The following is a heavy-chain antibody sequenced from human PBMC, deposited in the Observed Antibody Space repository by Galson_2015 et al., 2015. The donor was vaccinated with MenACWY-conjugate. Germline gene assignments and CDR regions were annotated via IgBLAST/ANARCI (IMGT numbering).Heavy chain of an antibody. Sequence: SLRLSCAASGFTFSDYYMSWIRQAPGKGLEWVSYISSSSSYTNYADSVKGRFTISRDNAKNSLYLQMNSLRAEDTAVYYCARDLNRYYFDYWGQGTLVTVSS. CDR1: GFTFSDYY. D-gene: IGHD1-14*01. CDR2: ISSSSSYT. V-gene: IGHV3-11*06. CDR3: ARDLNRYYFDY. J-gene: IGHJ4*02.